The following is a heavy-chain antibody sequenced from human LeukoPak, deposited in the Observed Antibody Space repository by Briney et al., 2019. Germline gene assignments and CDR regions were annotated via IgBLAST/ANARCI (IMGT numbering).Heavy chain of an antibody. CDR1: GFNFDDYA. V-gene: IGHV3-9*01. CDR2: ISWNSGRI. D-gene: IGHD6-19*01. J-gene: IGHJ4*02. CDR3: AKDVAVAGAGYLEY. Sequence: GGSLRLSCAASGFNFDDYAMHWVRQAPGKGLEWVSSISWNSGRIGYADSVKGRFTISRDNAKNSLYLQMDSLRAEDTALYYCAKDVAVAGAGYLEYWGQGTLVTVSS.